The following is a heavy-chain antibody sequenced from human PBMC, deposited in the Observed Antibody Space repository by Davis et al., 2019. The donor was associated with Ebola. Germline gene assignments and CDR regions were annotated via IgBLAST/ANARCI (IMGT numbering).Heavy chain of an antibody. V-gene: IGHV3-33*01. CDR1: GFTFSSYG. CDR3: ARDSGEYYDILTGPFDY. CDR2: IWYDGSNK. D-gene: IGHD3-9*01. J-gene: IGHJ4*02. Sequence: PGGSLRLSCAASGFTFSSYGMHWVRQAPGKGLEWVAVIWYDGSNKNYADSVKGRFTISRDNSKNTLYLQMNSLRAEDTAVYYCARDSGEYYDILTGPFDYWGQGTLVTVSS.